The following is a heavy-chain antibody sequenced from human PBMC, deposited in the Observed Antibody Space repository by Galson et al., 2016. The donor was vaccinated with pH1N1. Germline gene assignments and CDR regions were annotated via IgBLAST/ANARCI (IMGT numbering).Heavy chain of an antibody. J-gene: IGHJ4*02. Sequence: SLRLSCADSGFTFSNNAMTWVRQAPGKGLEWVSSIVTSGNTYYADSVKGRFIISRDNSKKTLYLQMNSLRADDAALYYCMTGTTSEDYWGQGTLVTVSS. CDR2: IVTSGNT. V-gene: IGHV3-23*01. D-gene: IGHD3-10*01. CDR1: GFTFSNNA. CDR3: MTGTTSEDY.